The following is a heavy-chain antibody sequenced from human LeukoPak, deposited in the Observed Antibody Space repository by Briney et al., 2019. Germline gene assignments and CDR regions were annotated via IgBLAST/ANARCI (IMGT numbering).Heavy chain of an antibody. Sequence: GASVTVSCKASGYTFTGYYMHWVRQAPGQGLEWMGWINPNSGGTNYAQKFQGRVTMTRDTSISTAYMELSRLRSDDTAVYYCARGGCSSTSCYAFDIWGQGTKVSVSS. CDR1: GYTFTGYY. V-gene: IGHV1-2*02. CDR3: ARGGCSSTSCYAFDI. D-gene: IGHD2-2*01. CDR2: INPNSGGT. J-gene: IGHJ3*02.